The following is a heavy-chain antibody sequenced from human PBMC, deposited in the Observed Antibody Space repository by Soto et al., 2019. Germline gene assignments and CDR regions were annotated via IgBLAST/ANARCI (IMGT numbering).Heavy chain of an antibody. D-gene: IGHD6-6*01. Sequence: LVESLKISCKGSGYTFTNYWIGWLRQMPVKGLEWMGIIYPGDSDTNYSPSFQGHVTISADKSISTAYLQWSSLKASDTAMYYCARFEYSSTYYYYGMDVWGQGTTVTVSS. CDR3: ARFEYSSTYYYYGMDV. CDR1: GYTFTNYW. CDR2: IYPGDSDT. J-gene: IGHJ6*02. V-gene: IGHV5-51*01.